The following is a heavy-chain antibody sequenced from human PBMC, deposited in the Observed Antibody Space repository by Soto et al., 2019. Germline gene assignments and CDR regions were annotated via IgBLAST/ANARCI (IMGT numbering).Heavy chain of an antibody. CDR2: IDHSGST. J-gene: IGHJ6*02. V-gene: IGHV4-34*01. CDR1: GGSFSAYY. D-gene: IGHD5-12*01. CDR3: VRGLRYTGMDV. Sequence: QVQLQQWGAGLLKPSEILSLTCAVNGGSFSAYYWTLIRQPPGRGLEWIGEIDHSGSTNYKPSLESRVTISIDTAKNRFSLNVTSVTAADTAVYYCVRGLRYTGMDVWGQGTTVTVS.